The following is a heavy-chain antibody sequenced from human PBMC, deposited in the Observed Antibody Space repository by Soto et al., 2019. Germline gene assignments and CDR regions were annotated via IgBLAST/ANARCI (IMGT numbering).Heavy chain of an antibody. J-gene: IGHJ6*01. Sequence: ASVKVSCKASGYTFTSYGISWVRQAPGQGLEWMGWISAYNGNTNYAQKLQGRVTMTTDTSTSTAYMELRSLRSDDTAVYYCARSDYSSSLGGMDVWGQGATVTVSS. CDR2: ISAYNGNT. CDR1: GYTFTSYG. V-gene: IGHV1-18*01. D-gene: IGHD6-6*01. CDR3: ARSDYSSSLGGMDV.